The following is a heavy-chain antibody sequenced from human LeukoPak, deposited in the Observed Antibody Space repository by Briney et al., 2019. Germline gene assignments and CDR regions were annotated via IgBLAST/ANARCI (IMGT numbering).Heavy chain of an antibody. Sequence: PGGSLRLSCAASGFSFNGYGMHWVRQAPGKGLEWVTFIRYDGSTKSYADSVKGRFTIARDNSKNTLYLQMNSLRAEDTAVYFCAKDYNNGFDYWGQGALVTVSS. J-gene: IGHJ4*02. CDR3: AKDYNNGFDY. CDR2: IRYDGSTK. D-gene: IGHD1-14*01. V-gene: IGHV3-30*02. CDR1: GFSFNGYG.